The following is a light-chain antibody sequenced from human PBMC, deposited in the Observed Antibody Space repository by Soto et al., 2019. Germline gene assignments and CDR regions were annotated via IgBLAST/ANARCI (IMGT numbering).Light chain of an antibody. CDR1: QSVSSD. V-gene: IGKV3-15*01. Sequence: VMTQSPATLSVSPGERATLSCRASQSVSSDLAWYQQKPGQAPRLLIYGASTRASDIPARFSGSGSGTEFTLTISSLQSEDFALYYCQQYNNWPPLTFGGGTKVEIK. CDR3: QQYNNWPPLT. J-gene: IGKJ4*01. CDR2: GAS.